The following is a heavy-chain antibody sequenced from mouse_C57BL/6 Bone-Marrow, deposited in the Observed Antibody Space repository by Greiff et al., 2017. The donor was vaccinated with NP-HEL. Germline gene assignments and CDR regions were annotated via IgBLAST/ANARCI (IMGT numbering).Heavy chain of an antibody. Sequence: QVTLKVSGPGILQPSQTLSLTCSFPGFSLSSFGMGVGWIRQPSGKGLEWLAHIWWDDDKYYNPALKRRLTNSKDTSKNHIFLKIANVDAADTATYYSARISYYYGSSSSWFAYWGQGTLVTVSA. CDR1: GFSLSSFGMG. V-gene: IGHV8-8*01. CDR3: ARISYYYGSSSSWFAY. J-gene: IGHJ3*01. D-gene: IGHD1-1*01. CDR2: IWWDDDK.